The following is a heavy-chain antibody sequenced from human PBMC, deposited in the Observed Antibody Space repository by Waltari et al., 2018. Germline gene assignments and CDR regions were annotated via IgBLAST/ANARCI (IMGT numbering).Heavy chain of an antibody. Sequence: QLQLQESGPGLVKPSETLSLTCTVSGGSISSSSYYWGWIRQPPGKGLEWIGEINHSGSTNYNPSLKSRVTISVDTSKNQFSLKLSSVTAADTAVYYCARFLGDYDFWSGYYRTFDYWGQGTLVTVSS. CDR1: GGSISSSSYY. V-gene: IGHV4-39*07. J-gene: IGHJ4*02. CDR2: INHSGST. D-gene: IGHD3-3*01. CDR3: ARFLGDYDFWSGYYRTFDY.